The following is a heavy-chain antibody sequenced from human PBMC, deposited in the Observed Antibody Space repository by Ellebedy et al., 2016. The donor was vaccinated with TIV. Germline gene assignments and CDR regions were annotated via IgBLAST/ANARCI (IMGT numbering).Heavy chain of an antibody. CDR3: ASAHYSGYDGWFNP. CDR1: GYTFTSYY. CDR2: INPSGGST. Sequence: ASVKVSXXASGYTFTSYYMHWVRQAPGQGLEWMGIINPSGGSTSYAQKFQGRVTMTRDTSTSTVYMELSSLRSEDTAVYYCASAHYSGYDGWFNPWGQGTLVTVSS. J-gene: IGHJ5*02. V-gene: IGHV1-46*01. D-gene: IGHD5-12*01.